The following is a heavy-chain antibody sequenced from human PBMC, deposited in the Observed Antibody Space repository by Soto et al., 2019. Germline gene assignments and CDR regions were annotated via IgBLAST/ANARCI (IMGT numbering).Heavy chain of an antibody. J-gene: IGHJ6*02. CDR1: GFTFSSYA. Sequence: GGSLRLSCAASGFTFSSYAMHWVRQAPGKGLEWVAVISYDGSNKYYADSVKGRFTIARDNSQNTLYLQMNSLRAEDTAVYYCAREQPRYGDYDYYGMDVWGQGTTVTVSS. D-gene: IGHD4-17*01. CDR3: AREQPRYGDYDYYGMDV. CDR2: ISYDGSNK. V-gene: IGHV3-30-3*01.